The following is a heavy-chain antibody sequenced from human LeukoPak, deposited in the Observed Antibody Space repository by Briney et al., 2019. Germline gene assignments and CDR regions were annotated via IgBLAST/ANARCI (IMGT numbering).Heavy chain of an antibody. CDR2: IIPIFGTA. V-gene: IGHV1-69*06. J-gene: IGHJ4*02. D-gene: IGHD3-22*01. Sequence: GASVKVSCKASGGTFSSYAISWVRQAPGQGLEWMGGIIPIFGTANYAQKFQGRVTITADKSTSTAYMELSSLRSEDTAVYYCARKYYYDSSHAIAIDYWGQGTLVTVSS. CDR3: ARKYYYDSSHAIAIDY. CDR1: GGTFSSYA.